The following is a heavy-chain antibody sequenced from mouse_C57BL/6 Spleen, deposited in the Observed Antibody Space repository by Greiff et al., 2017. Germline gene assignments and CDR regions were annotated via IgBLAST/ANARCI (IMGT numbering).Heavy chain of an antibody. V-gene: IGHV1-69*01. D-gene: IGHD2-4*01. J-gene: IGHJ2*01. CDR2: IDPSDSYT. CDR3: ARRRIYYDPGDY. CDR1: GYTFTSYW. Sequence: QVQLQQSGAELVMPGASVKLSCKASGYTFTSYWMHWVKQRPGQGLEWIGEIDPSDSYTNYNQKFKGKSTLTVDQSSSTADMQLSSLTSEDSAVYYCARRRIYYDPGDYWGQGTTLTVSS.